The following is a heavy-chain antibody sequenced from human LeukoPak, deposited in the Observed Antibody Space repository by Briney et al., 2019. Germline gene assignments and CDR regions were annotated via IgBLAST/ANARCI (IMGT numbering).Heavy chain of an antibody. CDR2: ISGSGGST. V-gene: IGHV3-23*01. CDR1: GFTFSSYA. J-gene: IGHJ1*01. D-gene: IGHD3-22*01. Sequence: GGSLRLSCAVSGFTFSSYAMSWVRQAPGKGLEWVSAISGSGGSTYYADSVKGRFTISRDNSKNTLYLQMDSLRAEDTAVYYCAKDNRPYYDSSGYWVFQHWGQGTLVTVSS. CDR3: AKDNRPYYDSSGYWVFQH.